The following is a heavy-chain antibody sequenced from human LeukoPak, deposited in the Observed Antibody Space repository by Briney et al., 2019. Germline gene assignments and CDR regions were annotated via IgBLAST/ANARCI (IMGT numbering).Heavy chain of an antibody. J-gene: IGHJ4*02. Sequence: GGSLRLSCVASGFTFSSYAMTWFRQAPGKGLEWVSSFSGGDGSPYHADSVKGRFTISRDNSKSTLYLQMNSLRAEDTAIYYCAREGGGLTVAGRRGIDYWGQGSLVIVSS. CDR2: FSGGDGSP. CDR3: AREGGGLTVAGRRGIDY. V-gene: IGHV3-23*01. D-gene: IGHD6-19*01. CDR1: GFTFSSYA.